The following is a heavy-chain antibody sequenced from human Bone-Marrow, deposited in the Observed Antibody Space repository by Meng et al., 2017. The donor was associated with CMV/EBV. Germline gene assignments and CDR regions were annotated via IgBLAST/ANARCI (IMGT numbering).Heavy chain of an antibody. CDR3: AKDPWWGGGGDY. J-gene: IGHJ4*02. CDR1: GFTFSSHA. Sequence: GGSLRLSCAASGFTFSSHAMSWVRQVPGKGLEWVSAISGSGGDTYYADSVKGRFIISRDNFNNMVYLEMNSLRAEDTALYYCAKDPWWGGGGDYWGQGTRVTGYS. D-gene: IGHD2-15*01. CDR2: ISGSGGDT. V-gene: IGHV3-23*01.